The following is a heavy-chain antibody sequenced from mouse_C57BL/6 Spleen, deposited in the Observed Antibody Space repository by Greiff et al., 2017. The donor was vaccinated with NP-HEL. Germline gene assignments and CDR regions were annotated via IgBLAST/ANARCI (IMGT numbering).Heavy chain of an antibody. CDR3: ARLYDGYPYFDY. CDR2: IYPGSGST. V-gene: IGHV1-55*01. CDR1: GYTFTSYW. D-gene: IGHD2-3*01. Sequence: QVQLQQPGAELVKPGASVKMSCKASGYTFTSYWITWVKQRPGQGLEWIGDIYPGSGSTNYNEKFKSKATLTVDTSSSTAYMQLSSLTSEDSAVYYCARLYDGYPYFDYWGQGTTLTVSS. J-gene: IGHJ2*01.